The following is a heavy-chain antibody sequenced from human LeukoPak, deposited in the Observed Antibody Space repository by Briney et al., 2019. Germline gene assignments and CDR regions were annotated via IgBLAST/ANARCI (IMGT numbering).Heavy chain of an antibody. D-gene: IGHD6-13*01. CDR2: IIPIFGTA. Sequence: ASVKVSYTASGGTFSSYAISWVRQAPGQGLEWMGGIIPIFGTANYAQKFQGRVTITTDTSTSTAYMELRSLRSDDTAVYYCARLAAAGLNYFDYWGQGTLVTVSS. J-gene: IGHJ4*02. V-gene: IGHV1-69*05. CDR1: GGTFSSYA. CDR3: ARLAAAGLNYFDY.